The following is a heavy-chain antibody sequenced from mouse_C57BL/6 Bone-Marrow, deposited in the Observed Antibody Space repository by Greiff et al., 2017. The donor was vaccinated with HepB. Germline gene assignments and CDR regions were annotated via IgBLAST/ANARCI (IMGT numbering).Heavy chain of an antibody. Sequence: QVQLQQPGAELVKPGASVKLSCKASGYTFTSYWMQWVKQRPGQGLEWIGEIDPSDSYTNYNQKFKGKATLTVDTSSSTAYMQLSSLTSEDSAVYYCARRGGNYPGWFAYWGQGTLVTVSA. CDR3: ARRGGNYPGWFAY. CDR2: IDPSDSYT. J-gene: IGHJ3*01. CDR1: GYTFTSYW. D-gene: IGHD2-1*01. V-gene: IGHV1-50*01.